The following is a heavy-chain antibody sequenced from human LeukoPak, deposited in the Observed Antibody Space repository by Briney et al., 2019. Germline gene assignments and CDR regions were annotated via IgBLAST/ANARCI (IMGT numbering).Heavy chain of an antibody. Sequence: GGSLRLSCVASGFTFSHYYMSWVRQAPGQGLEWVAYTKQDGSEELHADSVKGRFTISRDNAKNSLYLQMNSLRADDTAVYYCARDYYGSHDYWGQGALVTVSS. CDR3: ARDYYGSHDY. J-gene: IGHJ4*02. D-gene: IGHD3-10*01. CDR1: GFTFSHYY. V-gene: IGHV3-7*01. CDR2: TKQDGSEE.